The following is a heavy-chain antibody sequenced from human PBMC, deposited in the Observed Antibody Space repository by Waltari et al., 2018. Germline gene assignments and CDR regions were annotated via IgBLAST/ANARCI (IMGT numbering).Heavy chain of an antibody. J-gene: IGHJ4*02. CDR3: GRDFFGSVDY. V-gene: IGHV3-33*01. CDR1: GFTFSSYA. D-gene: IGHD3-3*01. CDR2: MWFDGTSK. Sequence: QVQLVESGGGVVQPGGSLSLSCAASGFTFSSYAMHWVRQAPGKGLESVSLMWFDGTSKYYADSVKGRFTASRDNSKNTLYLQMDSLRAEDTAVYYCGRDFFGSVDYWGQGTLVTVSS.